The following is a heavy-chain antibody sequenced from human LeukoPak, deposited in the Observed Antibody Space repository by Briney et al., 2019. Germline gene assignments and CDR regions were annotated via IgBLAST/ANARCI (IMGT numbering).Heavy chain of an antibody. CDR1: GYTFTSYG. V-gene: IGHV1-69*06. D-gene: IGHD2-15*01. CDR2: IIPIFGTA. CDR3: ARAAVVVESLFFDI. J-gene: IGHJ3*02. Sequence: GASVKVSCKASGYTFTSYGISWVRQAPGQGLEWMGGIIPIFGTANYAQKFQGRVTITADKSTSTAYMELSSLRSEDTAVYYCARAAVVVESLFFDIWGQGTMVTVSS.